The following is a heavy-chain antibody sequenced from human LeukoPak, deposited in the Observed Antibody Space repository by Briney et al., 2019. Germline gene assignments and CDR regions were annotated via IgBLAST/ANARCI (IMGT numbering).Heavy chain of an antibody. CDR2: IYYSGST. Sequence: SETLSLTCTVSGGSISSYYWSWIRQPPGKGLEWIGYIYYSGSTNYNPSLKSRVTISVDTSKNRFSLKLSSVTAADTAVYYCARAYPYGGNSQWGQGTLVTVSS. J-gene: IGHJ4*02. V-gene: IGHV4-59*01. D-gene: IGHD4-23*01. CDR3: ARAYPYGGNSQ. CDR1: GGSISSYY.